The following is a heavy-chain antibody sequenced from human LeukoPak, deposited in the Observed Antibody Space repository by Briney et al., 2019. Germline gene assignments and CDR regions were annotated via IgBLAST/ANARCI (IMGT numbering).Heavy chain of an antibody. V-gene: IGHV4-30-4*01. CDR3: ARASSGTGLGFDP. Sequence: SQTLSLTCTVSGGSISSGDYYWSWIRQPPGKGLEWIGYIYYSGSTYYNPSLKSRVTISVDTSKNQFSLKLSSVTAADAAVYYCARASSGTGLGFDPWGQGTLVTVSS. CDR2: IYYSGST. D-gene: IGHD3-3*01. J-gene: IGHJ5*02. CDR1: GGSISSGDYY.